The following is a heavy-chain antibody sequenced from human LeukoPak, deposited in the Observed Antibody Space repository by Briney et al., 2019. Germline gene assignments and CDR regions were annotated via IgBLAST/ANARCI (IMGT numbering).Heavy chain of an antibody. V-gene: IGHV3-7*01. CDR3: ARDTGAAIYYGSGSHDAFDI. J-gene: IGHJ3*02. D-gene: IGHD3-10*01. CDR1: GFTFSSYW. Sequence: GGSLRLSCAASGFTFSSYWMSWVRQAPGKELEWVANIKQDGSEKYYVDSVKGRFTISRDNAKNSLYLQMNSLRAEDTAVYYCARDTGAAIYYGSGSHDAFDIWGQGTMVTVSS. CDR2: IKQDGSEK.